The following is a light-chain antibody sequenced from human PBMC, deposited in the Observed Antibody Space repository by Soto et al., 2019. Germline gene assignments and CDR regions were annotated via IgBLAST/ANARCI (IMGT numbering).Light chain of an antibody. V-gene: IGKV3-20*01. Sequence: EIVLTQSPGTVSLSPGERATLSCRASQSVSNNYLAWYQQKPGRAPRLLIYGASSRATGIPDRFSGSGSGTDFTLTISRLEPEDFAVYYCQQYGNSPPVTFGGGTKVEIK. CDR2: GAS. CDR3: QQYGNSPPVT. CDR1: QSVSNNY. J-gene: IGKJ4*01.